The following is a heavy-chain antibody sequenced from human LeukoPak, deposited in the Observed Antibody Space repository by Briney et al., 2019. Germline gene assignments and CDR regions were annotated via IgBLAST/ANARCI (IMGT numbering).Heavy chain of an antibody. CDR3: ARASALSDSSGYYQGNDAFDI. Sequence: GASVKVSCKASGGTFNSYAISWVRQAPGQGLEWMGGIIPIFGTANYAQKFQGRVTITADESTSTAYMELSSLRSEDTAVYYCARASALSDSSGYYQGNDAFDIWGQGTMVTVSS. V-gene: IGHV1-69*13. CDR2: IIPIFGTA. J-gene: IGHJ3*02. D-gene: IGHD3-22*01. CDR1: GGTFNSYA.